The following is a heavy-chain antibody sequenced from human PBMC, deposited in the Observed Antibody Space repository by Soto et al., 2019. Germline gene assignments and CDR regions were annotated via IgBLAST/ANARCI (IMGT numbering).Heavy chain of an antibody. CDR3: AKPTLGYCTNGVCRDADYYYMDV. D-gene: IGHD2-8*01. CDR1: GFTFDDYA. J-gene: IGHJ6*03. V-gene: IGHV3-9*01. CDR2: ISWNSGSI. Sequence: EVQLVESGGGLVQPGRSLRLSCAASGFTFDDYAMHWVRQAPGKGLEWVSGISWNSGSIGYADSVKGRFTISRDNAKNSLYLQMNSLRAEDTALYYCAKPTLGYCTNGVCRDADYYYMDVWGKGTTVTVSS.